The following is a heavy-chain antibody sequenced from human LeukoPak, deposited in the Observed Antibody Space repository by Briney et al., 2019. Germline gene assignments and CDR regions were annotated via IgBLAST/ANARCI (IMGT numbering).Heavy chain of an antibody. CDR3: VTGDYFDY. J-gene: IGHJ4*02. CDR2: INPDTGDP. V-gene: IGHV1-2*04. Sequence: ASVKVSCKASGYIFSGYYMHWVRQAPGQGLEWVGRINPDTGDPNYARKFRGWVTITADTSISSGYMELSRLKSDDTAVYYCVTGDYFDYWGQGTLVIVSS. CDR1: GYIFSGYY.